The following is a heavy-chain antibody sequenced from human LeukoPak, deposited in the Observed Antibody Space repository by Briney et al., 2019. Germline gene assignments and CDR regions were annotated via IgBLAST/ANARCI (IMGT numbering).Heavy chain of an antibody. D-gene: IGHD4-11*01. V-gene: IGHV1-18*01. Sequence: ASVKVSCKASGYTFTSYGISWVRQAPGQGLEWMGWISDYNGSTNYAQKLQGRVTMTTDTSTSTAYMELRSLRSDDTAAYYCARDLYRDSLPVSWFDPWGQGTLVTVSS. CDR2: ISDYNGST. CDR1: GYTFTSYG. CDR3: ARDLYRDSLPVSWFDP. J-gene: IGHJ5*02.